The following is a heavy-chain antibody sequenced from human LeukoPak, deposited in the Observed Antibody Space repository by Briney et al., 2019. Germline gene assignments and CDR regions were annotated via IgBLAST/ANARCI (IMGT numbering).Heavy chain of an antibody. D-gene: IGHD1-26*01. J-gene: IGHJ5*02. Sequence: GASVKVSCKASGHTFTSYGISWVRQALGQGLEWMGWISAYNGNTNYAQKLQGRVTMTTDTSTSTAYMELRSLRSDDTAVYYCARDGRERNRSWFDPWGQGTLVTVSS. V-gene: IGHV1-18*01. CDR2: ISAYNGNT. CDR1: GHTFTSYG. CDR3: ARDGRERNRSWFDP.